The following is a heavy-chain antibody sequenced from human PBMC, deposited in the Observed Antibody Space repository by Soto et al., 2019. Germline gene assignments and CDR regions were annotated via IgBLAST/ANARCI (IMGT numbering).Heavy chain of an antibody. Sequence: QVQLEESGGGVVQPGRALRLSCAATGFTFSSSVMHWVRHALGRGLEGVALIWSDGGKKYYADSVTGRFAISRDKSINTLYLQKSCLSAEDTAVYYCASDALWSGYLYGRDVWGQGTTVSVSS. CDR1: GFTFSSSV. J-gene: IGHJ6*02. CDR2: IWSDGGKK. CDR3: ASDALWSGYLYGRDV. D-gene: IGHD3-3*01. V-gene: IGHV3-33*01.